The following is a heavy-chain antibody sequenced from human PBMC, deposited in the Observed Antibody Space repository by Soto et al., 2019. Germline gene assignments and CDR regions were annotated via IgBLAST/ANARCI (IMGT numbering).Heavy chain of an antibody. D-gene: IGHD3-10*01. V-gene: IGHV3-73*01. Sequence: GGSLRLSCAASGFTFSGSAMHWVRQASGKGLEWVGRIRSKANSYATAYAASVKGRFTISRDDSKNTAYLQMNSLKTEDTAVYYCTRHGVLWFGELLSKTDYGMDVWGQGTTVIVSS. CDR3: TRHGVLWFGELLSKTDYGMDV. J-gene: IGHJ6*02. CDR1: GFTFSGSA. CDR2: IRSKANSYAT.